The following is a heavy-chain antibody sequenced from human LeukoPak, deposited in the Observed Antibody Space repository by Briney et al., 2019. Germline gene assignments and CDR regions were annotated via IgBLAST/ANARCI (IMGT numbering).Heavy chain of an antibody. CDR2: IYSGGST. J-gene: IGHJ4*02. CDR1: GFTVSSNY. V-gene: IGHV3-66*01. CDR3: ARDSDH. Sequence: AGGSLSLSCSASGFTVSSNYMSCVRQAPGKVLEWVSVIYSGGSTYYADSVKGRFTISRDNSKNTLNLQMNRRRAEDTAVYYCARDSDHWGQRTRVTVSS.